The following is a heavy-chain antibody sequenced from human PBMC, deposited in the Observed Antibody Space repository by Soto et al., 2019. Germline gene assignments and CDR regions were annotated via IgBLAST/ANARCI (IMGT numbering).Heavy chain of an antibody. CDR1: GFTFSSYA. CDR3: ARDGRTFYSMDV. D-gene: IGHD2-2*01. J-gene: IGHJ6*03. V-gene: IGHV3-23*01. Sequence: GGSLRLSCAASGFTFSSYAMSWVRQAPGKGLEWVSAISGSGGSTYYADSVKGRFTISRDNAKNSLYLQMNSLRAEDTAVYYCARDGRTFYSMDVWGKGTTVNVSS. CDR2: ISGSGGST.